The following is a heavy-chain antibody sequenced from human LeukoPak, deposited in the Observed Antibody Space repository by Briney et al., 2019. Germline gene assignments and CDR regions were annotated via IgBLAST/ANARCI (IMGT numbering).Heavy chain of an antibody. J-gene: IGHJ6*02. CDR3: ARGGYCSSTSCQSSPFYYYYYGMDV. V-gene: IGHV4-59*07. Sequence: PSDTLSLTCTVSGGAISSYYWSWIRQPPGKGLEWIGYIYYSGSTNYNPSLKSRVTISVDTSKNQFSLKLSSVTAADTAVYYCARGGYCSSTSCQSSPFYYYYYGMDVWGQGTTVTVSS. CDR2: IYYSGST. D-gene: IGHD2-2*01. CDR1: GGAISSYY.